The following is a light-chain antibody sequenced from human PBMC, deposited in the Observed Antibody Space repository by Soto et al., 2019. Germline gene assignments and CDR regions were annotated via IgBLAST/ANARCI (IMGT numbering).Light chain of an antibody. CDR2: LNSDGSH. CDR3: QTWGSGTVV. V-gene: IGLV4-69*01. CDR1: SGHSNYA. J-gene: IGLJ2*01. Sequence: QPVLTQSPSASASLGASVKLTCTLSSGHSNYAIAWHQQQSEKGPRYLMKLNSDGSHSKGDAIPDRFSGSISGAERYLTISSLQFGAGADYYCQTWGSGTVVFGGGAKVTVL.